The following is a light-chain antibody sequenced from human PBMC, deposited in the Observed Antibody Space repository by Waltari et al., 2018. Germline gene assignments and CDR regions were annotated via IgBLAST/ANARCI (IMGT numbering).Light chain of an antibody. CDR2: RAS. V-gene: IGKV1-5*03. CDR1: QTINNW. J-gene: IGKJ2*01. Sequence: DIQMTQSPSTLSASVGDRVTITCRGSQTINNWLAWYQQKAGKAPQLLIQRASVLQSGVPSRFIGSGSGTDFTLTISSLQADDFATYYCQQYETYSPYTFGQGTKVDLK. CDR3: QQYETYSPYT.